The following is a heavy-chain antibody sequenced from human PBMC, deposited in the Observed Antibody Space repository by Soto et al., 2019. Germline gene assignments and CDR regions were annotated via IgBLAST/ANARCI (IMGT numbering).Heavy chain of an antibody. CDR3: ARDLRVRYYYYGMDV. D-gene: IGHD1-1*01. CDR2: IYPGDSDT. Sequence: LGESLKISCKGSGYSFTSYWIGWVRQMPGKGLEWMGIIYPGDSDTRYSPSFQGQVTISADKSISTAYLQWSSLKASDTAMYYCARDLRVRYYYYGMDVWGQGTTVTVSS. CDR1: GYSFTSYW. V-gene: IGHV5-51*01. J-gene: IGHJ6*02.